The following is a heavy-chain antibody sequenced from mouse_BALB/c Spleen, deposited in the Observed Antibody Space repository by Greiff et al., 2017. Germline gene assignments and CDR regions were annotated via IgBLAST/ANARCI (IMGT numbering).Heavy chain of an antibody. V-gene: IGHV1-20*02. Sequence: VQLQQSGPELVKPGASVKISCKASGYSFTGYFMNWVMQSHGKSLEWIGRINPYNGDTFYNQKFKGKATLTVDKSSSTAHMELRSLASEDSAVYYCARSGGDAMDDWGQGTSVTVSS. J-gene: IGHJ4*01. CDR2: INPYNGDT. D-gene: IGHD3-1*01. CDR1: GYSFTGYF. CDR3: ARSGGDAMDD.